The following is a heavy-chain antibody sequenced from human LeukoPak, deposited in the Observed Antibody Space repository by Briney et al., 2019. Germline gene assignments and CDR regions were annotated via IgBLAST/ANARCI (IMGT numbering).Heavy chain of an antibody. V-gene: IGHV3-30*02. Sequence: QPGGSLRLSCAASGFTFSSYGMHWVRQAPGKGPEWVAFIRYDGSNKYYADSVKGRFTISRDNSKNTLYLQMNSLRAEDTAVYYCASRRCSSTSCYYYYYMDVWGKGTTVTISS. J-gene: IGHJ6*03. D-gene: IGHD2-2*01. CDR1: GFTFSSYG. CDR2: IRYDGSNK. CDR3: ASRRCSSTSCYYYYYMDV.